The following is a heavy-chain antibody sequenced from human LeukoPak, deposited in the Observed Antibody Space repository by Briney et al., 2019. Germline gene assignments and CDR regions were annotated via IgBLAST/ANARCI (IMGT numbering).Heavy chain of an antibody. CDR2: INKDGSEK. J-gene: IGHJ6*04. CDR3: ARAPETGTVDV. V-gene: IGHV3-7*01. CDR1: GGSISSSNW. D-gene: IGHD3-9*01. Sequence: PSETLSLTCAVSGGSISSSNWWSWVRQAPGKGLEWVANINKDGSEKYYVDSVKGRFTISRDNAKNSLYLQMNSLRAEDTAVYYCARAPETGTVDVWGRGTTVTISS.